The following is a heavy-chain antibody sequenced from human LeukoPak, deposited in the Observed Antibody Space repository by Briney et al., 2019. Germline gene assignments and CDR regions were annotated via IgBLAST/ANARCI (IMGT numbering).Heavy chain of an antibody. J-gene: IGHJ4*02. V-gene: IGHV3-23*01. CDR1: GFTFSDHA. Sequence: GGSLRLSCAASGFTFSDHAMSWVRQVPGKGLEWVSSITGSGGRTYYVDSVKGRFTISRDNSKNTLYLEMNSLRADETAVYFCASRPRADIGPLDYWGQGTLVTVSS. CDR3: ASRPRADIGPLDY. CDR2: ITGSGGRT. D-gene: IGHD1-14*01.